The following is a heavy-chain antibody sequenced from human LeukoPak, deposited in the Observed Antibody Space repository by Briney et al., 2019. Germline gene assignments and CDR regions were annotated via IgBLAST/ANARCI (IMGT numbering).Heavy chain of an antibody. CDR2: ISYDGSNK. D-gene: IGHD6-13*01. CDR3: AKDDSSSWYPLHDY. J-gene: IGHJ4*02. CDR1: GFTFSSYG. Sequence: GRSLRLSCAASGFTFSSYGMHWVRQAPGKGLEWVAVISYDGSNKYYADSVKGRFTISRDNSKNTLYLQMNSLRAEDTAVYYCAKDDSSSWYPLHDYWGQGTLATVSS. V-gene: IGHV3-30*18.